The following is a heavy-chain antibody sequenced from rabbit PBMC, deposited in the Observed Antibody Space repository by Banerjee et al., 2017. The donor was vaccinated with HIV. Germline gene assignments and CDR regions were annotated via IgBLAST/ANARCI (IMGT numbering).Heavy chain of an antibody. CDR1: GFSFSSNA. D-gene: IGHD4-1*01. Sequence: QSLEESGGDLVKPGASLTLTCTASGFSFSSNAICWVRQAPGKGLEWIGTIYAGSSGSAYYASWVNGRFTISKTSSTTVTLQMTSLTAADTATYFCARDSGWGGFDPWGQGTLVTVS. CDR3: ARDSGWGGFDP. J-gene: IGHJ2*01. CDR2: IYAGSSGSA. V-gene: IGHV1S40*01.